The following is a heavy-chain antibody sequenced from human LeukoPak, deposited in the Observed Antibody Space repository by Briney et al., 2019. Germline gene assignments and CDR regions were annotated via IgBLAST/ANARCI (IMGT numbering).Heavy chain of an antibody. CDR2: MYTSGDT. J-gene: IGHJ4*02. V-gene: IGHV4-4*07. CDR1: GGSISGYY. D-gene: IGHD2-2*01. Sequence: PSETLSLTCTVSGGSISGYYWTWIRQPADKRLEWLGRMYTSGDTYYNPSLRSRLTISLDKAKNQISLDVRSVTAADTAVYYCARSYCSTTSCYEVYHFDYWGQGTLVTVSS. CDR3: ARSYCSTTSCYEVYHFDY.